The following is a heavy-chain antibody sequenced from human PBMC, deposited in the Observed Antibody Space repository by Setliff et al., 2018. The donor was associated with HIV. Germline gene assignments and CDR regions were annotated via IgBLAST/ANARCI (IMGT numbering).Heavy chain of an antibody. Sequence: GGSLRLSCAASGLTFRSYAMSWVRQAPGKGLEWVSCISSSSSYIYYGDSVKGRFTISRDNSKNSLYLQMNSLRAEDTAVYYCARGRGTSKVISARYYNYYMDVWGKGTTVTVSS. V-gene: IGHV3-21*01. J-gene: IGHJ6*03. CDR3: ARGRGTSKVISARYYNYYMDV. D-gene: IGHD5-18*01. CDR2: ISSSSSYI. CDR1: GLTFRSYA.